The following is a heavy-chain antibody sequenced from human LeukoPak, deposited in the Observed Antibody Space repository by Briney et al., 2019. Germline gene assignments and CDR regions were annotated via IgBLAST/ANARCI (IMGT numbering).Heavy chain of an antibody. V-gene: IGHV4-30-2*01. Sequence: PSETLSLTCTVSGGSINSGTYYWSWIRQPPGKGLEWIGYIYPRGSTYYNPSLKSRVILSLDKSANQFSLNLSSVTAADTAVYYCARFSPRAMGNYLDFWGQGTLVTVSS. CDR1: GGSINSGTYY. CDR3: ARFSPRAMGNYLDF. J-gene: IGHJ4*02. D-gene: IGHD7-27*01. CDR2: IYPRGST.